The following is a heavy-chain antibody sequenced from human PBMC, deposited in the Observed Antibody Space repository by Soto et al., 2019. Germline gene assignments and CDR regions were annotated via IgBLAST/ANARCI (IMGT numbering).Heavy chain of an antibody. CDR2: MYHSGST. J-gene: IGHJ4*02. CDR1: GGSISSYY. Sequence: PSETLSLTCTVSGGSISSYYWSWIRQPPGKGLEWIGYMYHSGSTYYNPSLKSRVTISIDRSKNQFSLKLSSVTAADTAVYYCARDGDGYNSYYFDYWGQGTLVTVSS. CDR3: ARDGDGYNSYYFDY. V-gene: IGHV4-59*01. D-gene: IGHD1-1*01.